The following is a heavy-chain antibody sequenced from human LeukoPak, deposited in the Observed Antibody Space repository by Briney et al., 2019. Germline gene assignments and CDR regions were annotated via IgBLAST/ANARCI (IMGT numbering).Heavy chain of an antibody. CDR2: IYYSGST. CDR3: ARDGSTIGFLDY. J-gene: IGHJ4*02. CDR1: GGSISSGDYY. Sequence: SETLSLTCTVSGGSISSGDYYWRWIRQPPGKGLEWIGYIYYSGSTYYNPSLKSRVTISVDTSKNQFSLKLSSVTAADTAVYYCARDGSTIGFLDYWGQGTLVTVSS. D-gene: IGHD1-7*01. V-gene: IGHV4-30-4*08.